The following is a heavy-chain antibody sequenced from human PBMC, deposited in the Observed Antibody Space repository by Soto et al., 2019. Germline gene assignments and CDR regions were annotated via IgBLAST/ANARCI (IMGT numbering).Heavy chain of an antibody. CDR1: GFSLSTSGVG. V-gene: IGHV2-5*02. J-gene: IGHJ5*02. D-gene: IGHD3-3*01. CDR2: IYWDDDK. Sequence: QITLKESGPTLVKPTQTLTLTCTFSGFSLSTSGVGVGWIRQPPGKALEWLALIYWDDDKRYSPSLKSRLTITKYTSKNQVVLTVTNMDPVDTATYYCAHSSPYMYDFWSGRRASWFDPWGQGTLVTVSS. CDR3: AHSSPYMYDFWSGRRASWFDP.